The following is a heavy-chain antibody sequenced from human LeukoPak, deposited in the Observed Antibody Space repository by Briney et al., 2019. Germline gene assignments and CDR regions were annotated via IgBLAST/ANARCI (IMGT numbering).Heavy chain of an antibody. CDR3: ARGWFDP. CDR1: GFTFSNYW. V-gene: IGHV3-7*01. Sequence: PGGSLRLSCAASGFTFSNYWMSWVRQAPGKGLEWVANIKPDGGDKYYVDSVKGRFTISRDNAKNSLYLEMNSLRVEDTAVFYCARGWFDPWGQGTLVTVSA. J-gene: IGHJ5*02. CDR2: IKPDGGDK.